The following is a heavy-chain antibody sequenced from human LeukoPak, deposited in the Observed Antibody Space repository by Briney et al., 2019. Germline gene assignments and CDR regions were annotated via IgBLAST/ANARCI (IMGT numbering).Heavy chain of an antibody. D-gene: IGHD1-26*01. J-gene: IGHJ4*02. CDR3: ARDIPTIVGASFDY. CDR1: GFTFSSYG. Sequence: GGSLRLSCAASGFTFSSYGMHWVRQAPGKGLGWVAVIWYDGSNKYYADSVKGRFTISRDNSKNTLYLQMNSLRAEDTAVYYCARDIPTIVGASFDYWGQGTLVTVSS. V-gene: IGHV3-33*01. CDR2: IWYDGSNK.